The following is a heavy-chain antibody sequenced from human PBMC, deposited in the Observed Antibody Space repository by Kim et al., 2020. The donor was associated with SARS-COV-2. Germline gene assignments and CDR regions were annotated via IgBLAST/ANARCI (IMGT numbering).Heavy chain of an antibody. CDR1: GYTFTDYY. CDR2: INPNGGGT. D-gene: IGHD6-13*01. V-gene: IGHV1-2*02. J-gene: IGHJ4*02. Sequence: ASVKVSCKASGYTFTDYYMHWVRQASGQGLQWMGWINPNGGGTKYAQKFQGRVTMTWDSSITTAYMELSSLRSDDTAVYYCARGRRIPAAGEEPFDSCGQGTLVTVCS. CDR3: ARGRRIPAAGEEPFDS.